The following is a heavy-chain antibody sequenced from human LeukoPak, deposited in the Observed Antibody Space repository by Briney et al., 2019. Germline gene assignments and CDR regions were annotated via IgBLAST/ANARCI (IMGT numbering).Heavy chain of an antibody. D-gene: IGHD3-3*01. CDR2: ISSSGSTI. CDR3: VRDTVRKGFDY. CDR1: GFTFSSYE. Sequence: GGSLRLSCAASGFTFSSYEMNWVRQAPGKGLEWVSYISSSGSTIYYADSVKGRFTISRDNAKNSLYLQMNSLRAEDTAVYYCVRDTVRKGFDYWGQGTLVTVSS. J-gene: IGHJ4*02. V-gene: IGHV3-48*03.